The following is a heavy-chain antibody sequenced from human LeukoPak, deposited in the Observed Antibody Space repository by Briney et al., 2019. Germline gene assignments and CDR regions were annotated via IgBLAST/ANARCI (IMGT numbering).Heavy chain of an antibody. CDR1: GGSFSGYY. CDR2: INHSGST. J-gene: IGHJ3*02. D-gene: IGHD3-3*01. V-gene: IGHV4-34*01. CDR3: ARDLSGYYDI. Sequence: SETLSLTCAVYGGSFSGYYWSWIRQPPGKGLEWIGEINHSGSTNYNPSLKSRVTISVDTSKNQFSLKLSSVTAADTAVYYCARDLSGYYDIWGQGTMVTVSS.